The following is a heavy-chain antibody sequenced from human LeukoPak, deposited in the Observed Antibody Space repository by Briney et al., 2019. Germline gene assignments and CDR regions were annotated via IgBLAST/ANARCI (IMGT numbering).Heavy chain of an antibody. V-gene: IGHV4-38-2*01. J-gene: IGHJ4*02. CDR3: ASIRYFDWLRS. CDR1: GSSISSGYY. Sequence: SETLSLTCAVSGSSISSGYYWGWIRQPPGKGLEWIGSIYHSGSTYYNPSLKSRVTISVDTSKNQFSLKLSSVTAADTAVYYCASIRYFDWLRSWGQGTLVTVSS. D-gene: IGHD3-9*01. CDR2: IYHSGST.